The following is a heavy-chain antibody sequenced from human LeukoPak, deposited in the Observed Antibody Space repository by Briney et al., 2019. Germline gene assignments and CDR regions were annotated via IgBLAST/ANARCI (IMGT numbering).Heavy chain of an antibody. V-gene: IGHV3-23*01. CDR1: GFTFSSYA. CDR3: ARGLTQIPRLATGLGH. J-gene: IGHJ4*02. D-gene: IGHD2-21*02. Sequence: GGSLRLSCAASGFTFSSYAMSWVRQAPGKGLEWVSAISGSGGSTYYADSVKGRFTISRDNSKNTLYLQMNSLRAEDTAVYYCARGLTQIPRLATGLGHWGQGTLVTVSS. CDR2: ISGSGGST.